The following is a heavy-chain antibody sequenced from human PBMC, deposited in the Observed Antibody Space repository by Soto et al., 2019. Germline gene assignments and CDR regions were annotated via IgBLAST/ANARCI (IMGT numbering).Heavy chain of an antibody. D-gene: IGHD4-4*01. CDR3: ARDRFDFVEMATVEFDY. CDR2: IIPIFGTA. CDR1: GYTFTSYD. J-gene: IGHJ4*02. Sequence: QVQLVQSGAEVKKPGASVKVSCKASGYTFTSYDINWVRQATGQGLEWMGGIIPIFGTANYAQKFQGRVTITADESTSTAYMELSSLRSEDTAVYYCARDRFDFVEMATVEFDYWGQGTLVTVSS. V-gene: IGHV1-69*01.